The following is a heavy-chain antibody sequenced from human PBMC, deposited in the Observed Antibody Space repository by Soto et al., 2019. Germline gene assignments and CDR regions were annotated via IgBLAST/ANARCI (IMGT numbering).Heavy chain of an antibody. V-gene: IGHV4-34*01. J-gene: IGHJ4*02. Sequence: QVQLRKWGAGLLKPSETLSLTCAVYGGSFSGYYWSWIRQPPGKGLEWIGEINHRGSTDYNPSLKRRLTISVDTSKNQFSLKLSSVTAADTAVYYCARGGGNRLYVDYWGQGTLVTVSS. CDR1: GGSFSGYY. CDR2: INHRGST. D-gene: IGHD2-8*01. CDR3: ARGGGNRLYVDY.